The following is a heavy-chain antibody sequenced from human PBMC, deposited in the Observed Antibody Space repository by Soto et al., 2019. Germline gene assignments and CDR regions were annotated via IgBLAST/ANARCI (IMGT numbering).Heavy chain of an antibody. CDR2: ISGSGGST. D-gene: IGHD1-7*01. Sequence: GGSLRLSCAASGFTVSSYARNWVRQAPGKGLEWVSAISGSGGSTYYADSVKGRFTISRDSSKNTLYLQMNSLRAEDTAVYYCAKGNSWSPALVLDIWGQGTMVTVSS. CDR3: AKGNSWSPALVLDI. V-gene: IGHV3-23*01. CDR1: GFTVSSYA. J-gene: IGHJ3*02.